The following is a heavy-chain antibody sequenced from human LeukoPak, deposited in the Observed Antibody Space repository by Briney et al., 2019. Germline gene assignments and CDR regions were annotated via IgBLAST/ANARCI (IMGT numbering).Heavy chain of an antibody. CDR2: INHSGST. CDR1: GGSFSGYY. Sequence: SETLSLTCAVYGGSFSGYYWSWIRQPPGKGLEWIGEINHSGSTNYNPSLKSRVTISVDTSKNQFSLKLSSATAADTAVYYCARIITGTTSGHFDYWGQGTLVTVSS. D-gene: IGHD1-7*01. V-gene: IGHV4-34*01. J-gene: IGHJ4*02. CDR3: ARIITGTTSGHFDY.